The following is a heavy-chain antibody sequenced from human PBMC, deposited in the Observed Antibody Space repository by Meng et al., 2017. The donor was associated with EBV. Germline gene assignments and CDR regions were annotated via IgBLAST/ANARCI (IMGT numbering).Heavy chain of an antibody. D-gene: IGHD6-19*01. Sequence: QLQLRESGPGQVKPSXTLXLTCTXPGXTIISFYYWGWIRQPPGRGLEWIGSVHYTGSTYYSPSLKSRVTVSVDTSKNQFSLRLTSVTAADTAVYYCARPFPSWQSPRLDPFGAWGQGTLVTVSS. J-gene: IGHJ5*02. CDR2: VHYTGST. V-gene: IGHV4-39*01. CDR1: GXTIISFYY. CDR3: ARPFPSWQSPRLDPFGA.